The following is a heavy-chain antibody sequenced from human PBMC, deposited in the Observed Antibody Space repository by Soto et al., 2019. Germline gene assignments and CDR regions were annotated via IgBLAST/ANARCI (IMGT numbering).Heavy chain of an antibody. CDR3: AHAFGGTSWPNDAFDV. J-gene: IGHJ3*01. D-gene: IGHD3-16*01. CDR2: IYWDDDT. V-gene: IGHV2-5*02. Sequence: GSGPTLVNPTQTLTLTCIFSGFSFSADGVGVGWIRQPPGKALEWLALIYWDDDTRYRPSLKSRLTITKDSSKNQVVLTMTNMDPLDTATYYCAHAFGGTSWPNDAFDVWGQGTVVTVPS. CDR1: GFSFSADGVG.